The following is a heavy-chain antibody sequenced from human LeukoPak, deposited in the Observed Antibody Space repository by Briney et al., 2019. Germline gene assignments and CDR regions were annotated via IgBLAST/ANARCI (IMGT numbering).Heavy chain of an antibody. J-gene: IGHJ5*02. D-gene: IGHD3-9*01. CDR1: GGSFSGYY. V-gene: IGHV4-34*01. Sequence: PETLSLTCAVYGGSFSGYYWSWIRQPPGMGLEWIGEINHSGSTNYNPSLKSRVTISVDTSKNQFSLKLSSVTAADTAVYYCARVKSYDILTGYYSSQGNWFDPWGQGTLVTVSS. CDR3: ARVKSYDILTGYYSSQGNWFDP. CDR2: INHSGST.